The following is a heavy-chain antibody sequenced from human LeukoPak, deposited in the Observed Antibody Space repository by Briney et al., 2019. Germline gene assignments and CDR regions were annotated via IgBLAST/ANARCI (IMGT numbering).Heavy chain of an antibody. V-gene: IGHV3-48*03. J-gene: IGHJ3*02. CDR2: ISSSGSNM. Sequence: PGGSLRLSCAASGFTFSSYEMNWVRQAPGKGLEWVSYISSSGSNMKYADSVKGRFTISRDNAKNSLYLQMNSLRAEDTAVYYCARDLPYDRSGYYYLAFDIWGQGTMVTVSS. CDR1: GFTFSSYE. CDR3: ARDLPYDRSGYYYLAFDI. D-gene: IGHD3-22*01.